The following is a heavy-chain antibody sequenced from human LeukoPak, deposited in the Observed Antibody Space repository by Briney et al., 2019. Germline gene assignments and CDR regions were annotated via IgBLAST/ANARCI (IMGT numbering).Heavy chain of an antibody. V-gene: IGHV3-23*01. J-gene: IGHJ3*02. D-gene: IGHD1/OR15-1a*01. CDR1: GFTFNIYP. CDR2: ISGGGETT. Sequence: GGSLRLSCAASGFTFNIYPMSWVRQAPGKGLEWVSAISGGGETTLYADSVEGRFTISRDNSRNTLFLQMSSLRAEDTAVYFCAGKSPTTTRQHAFDIWGRGTMVTVSS. CDR3: AGKSPTTTRQHAFDI.